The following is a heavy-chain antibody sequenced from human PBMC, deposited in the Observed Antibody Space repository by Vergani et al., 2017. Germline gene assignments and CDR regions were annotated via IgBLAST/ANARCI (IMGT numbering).Heavy chain of an antibody. CDR2: IYTSGST. CDR1: GGSISSGSYY. V-gene: IGHV4-61*02. J-gene: IGHJ5*02. Sequence: QVQLQESGPGLVKPSQTLSLTCTVSGGSISSGSYYWSWIRQPAGKGLEWIGRIYTSGSTNYNPSLKSRVTISVDTSKNQFSLKLSSVTAANTAVYYCARGEVTPYWFDPWGQGTLVTVSS. D-gene: IGHD4-23*01. CDR3: ARGEVTPYWFDP.